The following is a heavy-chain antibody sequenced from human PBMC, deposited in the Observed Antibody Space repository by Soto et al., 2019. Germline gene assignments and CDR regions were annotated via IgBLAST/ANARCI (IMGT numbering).Heavy chain of an antibody. CDR3: ARDRAYYYDSSGYSHPGPNPYGMDV. V-gene: IGHV4-59*01. CDR2: IYYSGST. J-gene: IGHJ6*02. D-gene: IGHD3-22*01. Sequence: SETLSLTCTVSGGSISSYYWSWIRQPPGKGLEWIGYIYYSGSTNYNPSLKSRVTISVDTSKNQFSLKLSSVTAADTAVYYCARDRAYYYDSSGYSHPGPNPYGMDVWGQGTTVTVSS. CDR1: GGSISSYY.